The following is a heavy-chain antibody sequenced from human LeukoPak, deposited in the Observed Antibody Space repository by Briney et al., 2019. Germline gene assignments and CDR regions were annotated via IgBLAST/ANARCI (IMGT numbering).Heavy chain of an antibody. J-gene: IGHJ3*02. V-gene: IGHV3-7*01. CDR1: GVTFSSYW. D-gene: IGHD3-9*01. CDR2: IKQDGSEK. CDR3: ARRTKYDILTGYYSDAFDI. Sequence: PGGSLRLSCAASGVTFSSYWMSWVRQAPGTALEWVANIKQDGSEKYYVDSVKGRFTISRDNAKNSLYLQMNSLRAEDTAVYYCARRTKYDILTGYYSDAFDIRGQGTMVTVSS.